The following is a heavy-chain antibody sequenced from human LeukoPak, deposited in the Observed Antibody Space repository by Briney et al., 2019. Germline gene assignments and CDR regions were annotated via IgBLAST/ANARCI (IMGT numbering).Heavy chain of an antibody. V-gene: IGHV4-30-2*01. D-gene: IGHD6-19*01. CDR3: ARGGRGSGWAFDY. CDR2: IYHSGST. J-gene: IGHJ4*02. Sequence: SETLSLTCTVSGGSISSSGYYWSWIRQPPGKGLEWIGYIYHSGSTYYNPSLKSRVTISVDRSKNQFSLKLSSVTAADTAVYYCARGGRGSGWAFDYWGQGTLVTVSS. CDR1: GGSISSSGYY.